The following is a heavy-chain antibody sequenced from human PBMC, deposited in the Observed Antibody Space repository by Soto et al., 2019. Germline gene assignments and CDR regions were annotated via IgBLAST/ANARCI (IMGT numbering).Heavy chain of an antibody. Sequence: SETLSLTCTVSGGSISSGGYYWSWVRQHPGKGLEWIGYIYYSGSTYYNPSLKSRVTISVDTSKNQFSLKLSSVTAADTAVYYCARGPLPSLRYFDWSKSEDYYYEYWGQGTLVTVSS. D-gene: IGHD3-9*01. CDR1: GGSISSGGYY. CDR3: ARGPLPSLRYFDWSKSEDYYYEY. V-gene: IGHV4-31*03. CDR2: IYYSGST. J-gene: IGHJ4*02.